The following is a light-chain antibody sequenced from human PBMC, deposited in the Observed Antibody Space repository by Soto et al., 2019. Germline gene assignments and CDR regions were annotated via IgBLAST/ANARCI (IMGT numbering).Light chain of an antibody. CDR3: SSYTTSNTRQIV. Sequence: QSALTQPASVSGSPGQPITISCTGTSSDVGGYNYVSWYQHHPGKAPKLMIFDVSNRPSGVSNRFSGSKSGNTASLTISGLQHEDEADYYCSSYTTSNTRQIVFGTGTKVTVL. J-gene: IGLJ1*01. CDR2: DVS. V-gene: IGLV2-14*03. CDR1: SSDVGGYNY.